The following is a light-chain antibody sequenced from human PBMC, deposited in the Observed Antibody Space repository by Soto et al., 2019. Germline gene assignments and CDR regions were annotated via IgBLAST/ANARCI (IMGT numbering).Light chain of an antibody. Sequence: QSVLTQPASVSGSPGQSIAISCTGTSSDLGYYNYVSWYQQRPGKAPKLIIYDVSSRPSGVSSRFSGSKSGNTASLTISGLRSEDEADYYCSSYTSSSTEVFGTGTKLTVL. CDR3: SSYTSSSTEV. CDR1: SSDLGYYNY. V-gene: IGLV2-14*01. J-gene: IGLJ1*01. CDR2: DVS.